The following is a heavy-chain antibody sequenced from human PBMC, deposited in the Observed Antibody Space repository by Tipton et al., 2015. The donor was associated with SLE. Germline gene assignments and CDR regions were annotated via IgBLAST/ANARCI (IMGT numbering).Heavy chain of an antibody. D-gene: IGHD2-8*01. J-gene: IGHJ4*02. Sequence: TLSLTCTVSGFSISSGYYWGWMRQSPGKGLEWIGSIYRSGSTYYTPSLRSRVTISLDRSKNQFSLKLSSVTAADTAVYFCARLRIVYGFHGLDYWGLGTRVTVSA. CDR2: IYRSGST. CDR3: ARLRIVYGFHGLDY. V-gene: IGHV4-38-2*02. CDR1: GFSISSGYY.